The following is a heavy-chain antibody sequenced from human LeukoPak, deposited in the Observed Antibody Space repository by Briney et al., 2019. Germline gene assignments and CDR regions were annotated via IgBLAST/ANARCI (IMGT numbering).Heavy chain of an antibody. V-gene: IGHV3-33*01. CDR1: GFTFSSYG. CDR3: ARGGVEGRYFDY. CDR2: IWYDGSNK. Sequence: PGGSLRLSCAASGFTFSSYGMHWVRQAPGKGLEWVAVIWYDGSNKYYADSAKGRFTISRDNSKNTLYLQMNSLRAEDTAVYYCARGGVEGRYFDYWGQGTLVTVSS. D-gene: IGHD3-16*01. J-gene: IGHJ4*02.